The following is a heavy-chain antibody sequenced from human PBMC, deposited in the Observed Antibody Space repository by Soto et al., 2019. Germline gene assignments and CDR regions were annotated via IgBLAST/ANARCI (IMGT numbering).Heavy chain of an antibody. J-gene: IGHJ3*01. V-gene: IGHV3-30*03. D-gene: IGHD3-16*01. CDR2: ISFNGLSQ. CDR1: GFTFSSFA. Sequence: QELLVESGGGVVQPGKSLRLSCAASGFTFSSFAMHWVRQAPGKGLEWVSVISFNGLSQFYPDSIRGRFTISRDNSKNTLYPQPGRLRTGHTAFYFCAGGGRGLPGAFGVLGPGTEVSVS. CDR3: AGGGRGLPGAFGV.